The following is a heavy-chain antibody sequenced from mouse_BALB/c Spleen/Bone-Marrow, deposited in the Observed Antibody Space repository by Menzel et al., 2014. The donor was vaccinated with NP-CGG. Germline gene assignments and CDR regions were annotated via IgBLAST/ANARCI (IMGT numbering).Heavy chain of an antibody. D-gene: IGHD2-3*01. Sequence: VQVVESGAELVKPGASVKLSCKASGYTFTSYWMHWVKQRPGQGLEWIGEINPSNGRTNYNEKFKSKATLTVDKSFSTAYMQLSSLTSEDSAVYYCARSDGYYPYYYAMDYWGQGTSVTVSS. CDR1: GYTFTSYW. V-gene: IGHV1S81*02. J-gene: IGHJ4*01. CDR2: INPSNGRT. CDR3: ARSDGYYPYYYAMDY.